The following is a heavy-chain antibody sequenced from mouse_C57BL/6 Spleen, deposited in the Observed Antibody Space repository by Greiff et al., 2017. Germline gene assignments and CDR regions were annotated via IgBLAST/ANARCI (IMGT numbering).Heavy chain of an antibody. D-gene: IGHD1-1*02. Sequence: QVQLKQSGAELVRPGASVTLSCKASGYTFTDYEMHWVKQTPVHGLEWIGAIDPETGGTAYNQKFKGKAILTADKSSSTAYMELRSLTSEDSAVYYCTRRGGSYYFDYWGQGTTLTVSS. J-gene: IGHJ2*01. CDR3: TRRGGSYYFDY. V-gene: IGHV1-15*01. CDR1: GYTFTDYE. CDR2: IDPETGGT.